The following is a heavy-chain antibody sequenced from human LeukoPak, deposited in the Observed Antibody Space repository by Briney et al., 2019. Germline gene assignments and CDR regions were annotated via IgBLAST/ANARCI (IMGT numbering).Heavy chain of an antibody. Sequence: SVKVSCKASGGTFSSYAIGWVRQAPGQGLEWMGRIIPIFGTANYAQKFQGRVTITTDESTSTAYMELSSLRSEDTAVYYCASSSWYGGKDIFDYWGQGTLVTVSS. D-gene: IGHD6-13*01. J-gene: IGHJ4*02. V-gene: IGHV1-69*05. CDR3: ASSSWYGGKDIFDY. CDR2: IIPIFGTA. CDR1: GGTFSSYA.